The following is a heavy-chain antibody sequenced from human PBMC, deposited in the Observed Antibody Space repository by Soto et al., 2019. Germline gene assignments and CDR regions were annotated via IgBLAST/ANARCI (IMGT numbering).Heavy chain of an antibody. CDR3: AIVGYYYDSSGYYTTDYYGMDV. V-gene: IGHV1-18*01. CDR1: GYTFTSYG. J-gene: IGHJ6*02. D-gene: IGHD3-22*01. Sequence: GASVKVSCKASGYTFTSYGISWVRQAPGQGLEWMGWISAYNGNTNYAQKLQGRVTMTTDTSTSTAYMELRSLRSDDTAVYYCAIVGYYYDSSGYYTTDYYGMDVWGQGTTVTVSS. CDR2: ISAYNGNT.